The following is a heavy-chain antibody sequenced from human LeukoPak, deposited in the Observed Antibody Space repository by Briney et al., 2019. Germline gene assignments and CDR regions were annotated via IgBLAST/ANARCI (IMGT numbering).Heavy chain of an antibody. D-gene: IGHD3-3*01. V-gene: IGHV4-34*01. CDR3: ARGPARITIFGVARRDDAFDT. CDR1: GGSFSGYY. J-gene: IGHJ3*02. CDR2: INHSGST. Sequence: SETLSLTCAVYGGSFSGYYWSWIRQPPGKGLEWIGEINHSGSTNYNPSLKSRVTISVDTSKNQFSLKLSSVTAADTAVYYCARGPARITIFGVARRDDAFDTWGQGTMVTVSS.